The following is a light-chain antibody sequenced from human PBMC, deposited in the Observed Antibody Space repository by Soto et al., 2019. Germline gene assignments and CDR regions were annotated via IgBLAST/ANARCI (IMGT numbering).Light chain of an antibody. CDR3: SSYTSSSTLVV. CDR2: EVS. CDR1: SSDVGGYNY. J-gene: IGLJ2*01. V-gene: IGLV2-14*01. Sequence: QSALTQPASVSGSPGQSITISCTGTSSDVGGYNYVSWYQQHPGKAPKGIIYEVSNRPSGVSNRFSGSKSGNTASLTISGLQAEDEADYYCSSYTSSSTLVVFGGGTKVTVL.